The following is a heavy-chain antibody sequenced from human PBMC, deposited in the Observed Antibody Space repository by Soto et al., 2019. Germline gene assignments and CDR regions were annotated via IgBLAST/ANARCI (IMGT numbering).Heavy chain of an antibody. V-gene: IGHV4-4*07. J-gene: IGHJ4*02. CDR3: ARESRSALGTVAH. D-gene: IGHD6-13*01. CDR2: IYASGNT. Sequence: QVQLQESGPGLVKPSETLSLTCTVSGASISDYYWSWIRQPAGKGLECIGRIYASGNTNYNPSLKSRVTMSVDTSKNQFSLTLNSVTAADTAVYYCARESRSALGTVAHWGRGTLVTVSS. CDR1: GASISDYY.